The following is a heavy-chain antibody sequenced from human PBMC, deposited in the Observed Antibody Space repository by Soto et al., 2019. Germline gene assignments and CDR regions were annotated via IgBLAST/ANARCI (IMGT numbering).Heavy chain of an antibody. CDR1: GFTFSSYG. Sequence: QVQLVESGGGVVQPGRSLRLSCAASGFTFSSYGMHWVRQAPGKGLEWVAVIWYDGSNKYYAESVKGRFTISRDNSKNTRYLQMNGLRAEDTAVYYCARVRFGAPDDFDIWCQGTMVTVSS. D-gene: IGHD3-10*01. V-gene: IGHV3-33*01. CDR3: ARVRFGAPDDFDI. CDR2: IWYDGSNK. J-gene: IGHJ3*02.